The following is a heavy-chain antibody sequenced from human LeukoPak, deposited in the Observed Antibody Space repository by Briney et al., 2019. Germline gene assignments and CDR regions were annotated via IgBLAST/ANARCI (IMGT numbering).Heavy chain of an antibody. D-gene: IGHD3-3*02. CDR1: GDSINSYH. V-gene: IGHV4-59*01. J-gene: IGHJ4*02. CDR3: ARNDIFDVLPEF. CDR2: FYYSGVT. Sequence: PSETLSLTCTISGDSINSYHWSWLRQPPGSKLEWIGYFYYSGVTNYNPSLKSRVTMSLDTSKKQFSLKLNSVTAADTAVYYCARNDIFDVLPEFWGMGTLVSVTS.